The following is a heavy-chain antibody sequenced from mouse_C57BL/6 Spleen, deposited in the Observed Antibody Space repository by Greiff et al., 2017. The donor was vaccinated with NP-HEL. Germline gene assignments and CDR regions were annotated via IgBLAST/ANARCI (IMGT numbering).Heavy chain of an antibody. CDR3: TRGEGDLYYFDY. J-gene: IGHJ2*01. CDR2: ISSGGDYI. CDR1: GFTFSSYA. V-gene: IGHV5-9-1*02. Sequence: EVHLVESGEGLVKPGGSLKLSCAASGFTFSSYAMSWVRQTPEKRLEWVAYISSGGDYIYYADTVKGRFTISRDNARNTLYLQMSSLKSEDTAMYYCTRGEGDLYYFDYWGQGTTLTVSS.